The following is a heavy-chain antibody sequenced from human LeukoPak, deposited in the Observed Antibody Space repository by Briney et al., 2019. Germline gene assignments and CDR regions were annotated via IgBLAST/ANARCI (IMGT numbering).Heavy chain of an antibody. J-gene: IGHJ6*03. D-gene: IGHD4-17*01. Sequence: GASVKVSCKASGYTFTSYGISWVRQAPGQGLEWMGWISAYNGNTNYAQKLQGRVTMTTDTSTSTAYMELRSLRSDDTAVYYCARDPTVTTSYYYYYMDVWGKGTTVTVSS. V-gene: IGHV1-18*01. CDR3: ARDPTVTTSYYYYYMDV. CDR2: ISAYNGNT. CDR1: GYTFTSYG.